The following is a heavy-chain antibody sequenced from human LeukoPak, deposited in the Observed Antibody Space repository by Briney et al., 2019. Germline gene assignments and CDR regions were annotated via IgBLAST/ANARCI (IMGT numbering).Heavy chain of an antibody. CDR1: DGSISNYY. V-gene: IGHV4-4*07. D-gene: IGHD6-13*01. Sequence: ASETLSLTCTVSDGSISNYYWTWIRQPAGKGLEWIGRIYVSGSTNYNPSLKSRITISVDTSKDQFSLKLNSVTAADTAVYYCARGSSWYDYWGQGTLVTVSS. J-gene: IGHJ4*02. CDR2: IYVSGST. CDR3: ARGSSWYDY.